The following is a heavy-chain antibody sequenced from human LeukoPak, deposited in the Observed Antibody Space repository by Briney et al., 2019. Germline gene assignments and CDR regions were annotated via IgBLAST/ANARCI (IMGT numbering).Heavy chain of an antibody. CDR2: ISSSSPYI. V-gene: IGHV3-21*01. CDR1: GFTFSSYS. D-gene: IGHD6-13*01. Sequence: GGSLRLSCAASGFTFSSYSMNWVRQAPGKGQEWVSSISSSSPYIYYADSVKGRFTISRDNAKNSLYLQVNSLRAEDTAVYYCARDQAAGTFDYWGQGTLVSVSS. CDR3: ARDQAAGTFDY. J-gene: IGHJ4*02.